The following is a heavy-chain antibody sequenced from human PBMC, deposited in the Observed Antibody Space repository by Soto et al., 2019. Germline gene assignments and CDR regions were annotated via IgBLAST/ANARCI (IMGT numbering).Heavy chain of an antibody. Sequence: SETLSLTCTVSGDSISSYYWSWIRQPPGKGLEWIGYIYYIGGTNYNPSLKSRVTISVDTSKNQFSLKLSSVTAADTAVYYCARVYFIVVVPAAGNDGMAVCGQAPMV. CDR3: ARVYFIVVVPAAGNDGMAV. V-gene: IGHV4-59*08. J-gene: IGHJ6*02. CDR1: GDSISSYY. CDR2: IYYIGGT. D-gene: IGHD2-2*01.